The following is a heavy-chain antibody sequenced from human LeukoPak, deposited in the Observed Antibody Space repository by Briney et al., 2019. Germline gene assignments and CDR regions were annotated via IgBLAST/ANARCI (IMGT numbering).Heavy chain of an antibody. D-gene: IGHD3-3*01. CDR3: AKGAYYDFWSGYPQRAFDI. CDR2: ISGSGGST. V-gene: IGHV3-23*01. CDR1: GFTFRSYA. Sequence: GGSLRLSCAGSGFTFRSYAMSWVRQSPVKGLEWVSAISGSGGSTYYADSVKGRFTIPRDNSKNALYLQMNSLRAEDTAVYYCAKGAYYDFWSGYPQRAFDIWGQGTMVTVSS. J-gene: IGHJ3*02.